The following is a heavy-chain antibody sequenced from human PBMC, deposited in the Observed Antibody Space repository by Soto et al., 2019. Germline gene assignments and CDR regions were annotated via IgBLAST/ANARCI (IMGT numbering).Heavy chain of an antibody. Sequence: QVQLVQSGGEVKKPGASVKVSCKATGYTFITYSITWVRQAPGQGLEWMGWISTYNGNTKYAQNLQGRVTLTTDTSTRTAYLEMRSLRSDDTAIYYCAREGAHSTGWYDYFDQWGQGTLVTVSS. CDR2: ISTYNGNT. CDR3: AREGAHSTGWYDYFDQ. CDR1: GYTFITYS. D-gene: IGHD6-13*01. V-gene: IGHV1-18*04. J-gene: IGHJ4*02.